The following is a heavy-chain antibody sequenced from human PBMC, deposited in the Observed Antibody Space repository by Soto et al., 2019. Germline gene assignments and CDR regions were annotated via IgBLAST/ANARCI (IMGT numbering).Heavy chain of an antibody. CDR2: IYYSGST. V-gene: IGHV4-30-4*01. J-gene: IGHJ4*02. D-gene: IGHD6-6*01. Sequence: PSETLSLTCTVSGGSTSSGDYYWSWIRQPPGKGLEWIGYIYYSGSTYYNPSLKSRVTISVDTSKNQFSLKLSSVTAADTAVYYCARILIAARLIDYWGQGTLVTVSS. CDR3: ARILIAARLIDY. CDR1: GGSTSSGDYY.